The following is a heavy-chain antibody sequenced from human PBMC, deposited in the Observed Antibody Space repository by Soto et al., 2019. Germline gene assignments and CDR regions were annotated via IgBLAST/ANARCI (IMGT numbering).Heavy chain of an antibody. CDR1: GFTFSDYT. CDR3: VRGEQRGD. CDR2: VNRGGTSM. Sequence: EVQLVESGGGLVEPGGSLRLSCAVSGFTFSDYTMNWARQAPGKGLEWVSSVNRGGTSMYYSASVKGRFIICRDNARRSLCLPLSSLRVGDTAVYYGVRGEQRGDWGRGTLV. D-gene: IGHD4-17*01. V-gene: IGHV3-21*01. J-gene: IGHJ4*02.